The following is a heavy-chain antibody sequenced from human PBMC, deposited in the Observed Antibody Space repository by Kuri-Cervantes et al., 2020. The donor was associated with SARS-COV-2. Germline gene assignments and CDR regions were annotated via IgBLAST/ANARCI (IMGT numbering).Heavy chain of an antibody. CDR2: INHRGST. J-gene: IGHJ3*02. V-gene: IGHV4-34*01. D-gene: IGHD2-2*01. Sequence: GSLRLSCAASGFTFSSYSMNWVRQAPGKGLEWIGEINHRGSTNYNPSLKSRVTISVDTSKNQFSLKLSSVTAADTAVYYCARVVPAAISVDAFDIWGQGTMVTVSS. CDR3: ARVVPAAISVDAFDI. CDR1: GFTFSSYS.